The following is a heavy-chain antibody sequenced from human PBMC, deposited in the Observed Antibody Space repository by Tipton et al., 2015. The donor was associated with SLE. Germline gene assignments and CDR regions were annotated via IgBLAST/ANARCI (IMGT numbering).Heavy chain of an antibody. J-gene: IGHJ2*01. CDR2: IYSGGST. CDR1: GFTVSSNY. D-gene: IGHD2-15*01. CDR3: ARVGYCSGVSFLYWYFDL. V-gene: IGHV3-53*05. Sequence: SLRLSCAASGFTVSSNYMSWVRQAPGKGLEGVSVIYSGGSTYYADSVKGRFTISIDNSKNTLYLQMNSLTAEDTAVYYCARVGYCSGVSFLYWYFDLWGRCTLFTVSS.